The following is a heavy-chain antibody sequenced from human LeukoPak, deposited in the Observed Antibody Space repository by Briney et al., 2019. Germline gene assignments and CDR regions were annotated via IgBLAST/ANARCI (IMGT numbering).Heavy chain of an antibody. Sequence: ASVKVSCKASGYTFTSYGISWVRQAPGQGLGWMGWISAYNGNTNYAQKLQGRVTMTTDISTSTAYMELRSLRSDDTAVYYCARDFDFWSGYYLYYYYGMDVWGQGTTVTVSS. D-gene: IGHD3-3*01. CDR2: ISAYNGNT. CDR1: GYTFTSYG. CDR3: ARDFDFWSGYYLYYYYGMDV. V-gene: IGHV1-18*01. J-gene: IGHJ6*02.